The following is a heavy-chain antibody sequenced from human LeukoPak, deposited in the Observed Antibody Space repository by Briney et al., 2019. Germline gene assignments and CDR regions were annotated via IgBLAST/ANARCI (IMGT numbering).Heavy chain of an antibody. V-gene: IGHV3-30*19. D-gene: IGHD1-7*01. J-gene: IGHJ6*02. CDR2: ISYDGSNK. CDR1: GFTFTTYG. CDR3: ASQLQEWYYYYGMDV. Sequence: GGSLRLSCAASGFTFTTYGMHRVRQAPGKGLEWVAVISYDGSNKYYADSVKGRFTISRDNSKNTLYLQMNSLRAEDTAVYYCASQLQEWYYYYGMDVWGQGTTVTVSS.